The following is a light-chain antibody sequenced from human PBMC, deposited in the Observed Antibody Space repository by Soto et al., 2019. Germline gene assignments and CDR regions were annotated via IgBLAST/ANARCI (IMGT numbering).Light chain of an antibody. V-gene: IGLV2-14*03. J-gene: IGLJ1*01. Sequence: QSALTQPASVSGSPGQSIAISCTGTSSDVGAYDYVSWYQQHPGKAPKLMIYDVSNRPSGVSSRFSGSKSGNTASLTISGLQAEDEADYYCSSYTSTSTPLYVFGNGTKVTVL. CDR3: SSYTSTSTPLYV. CDR1: SSDVGAYDY. CDR2: DVS.